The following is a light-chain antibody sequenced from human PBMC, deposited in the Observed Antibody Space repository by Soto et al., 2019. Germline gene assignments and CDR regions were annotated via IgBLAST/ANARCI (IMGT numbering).Light chain of an antibody. CDR2: GAS. Sequence: EIVVTQSPGTLSLSPGERATLSCRASQSVSSSYLAWYQQTPGQAPRLLIYGASSRVTGIPDRFSGSGSGSDFTLTISRLEPEDFAVYYCQQYGSSPRTFGQGTKV. V-gene: IGKV3-20*01. CDR1: QSVSSSY. CDR3: QQYGSSPRT. J-gene: IGKJ1*01.